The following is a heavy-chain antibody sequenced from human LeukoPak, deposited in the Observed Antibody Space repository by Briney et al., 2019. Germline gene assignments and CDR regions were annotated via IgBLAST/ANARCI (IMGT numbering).Heavy chain of an antibody. Sequence: ASVRVSCKTSGYTFTDYYIHWVRQAPGQRLEWMGRINPRGGGINYAQKFQGRVTMTRDTAISTAYMDLSGLRSDDTAVYYCAREAGGSDTYYLDYWGQGVLVTVSS. J-gene: IGHJ4*02. CDR2: INPRGGGI. CDR1: GYTFTDYY. CDR3: AREAGGSDTYYLDY. V-gene: IGHV1-2*06. D-gene: IGHD1-26*01.